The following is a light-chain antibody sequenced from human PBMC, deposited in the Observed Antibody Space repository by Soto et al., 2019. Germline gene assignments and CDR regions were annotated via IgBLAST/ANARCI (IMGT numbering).Light chain of an antibody. V-gene: IGKV1-39*01. CDR2: ATS. Sequence: DIQMTQSPSSLSAYVGDRVTITCRASQSITSYLNWYQQKPGKAPKLLIYATSSLQSGVPSRFSGSGSGTDFTLTISTLQPEDFATYDCQQSYSNPRVTFGQGTKVEIK. J-gene: IGKJ1*01. CDR3: QQSYSNPRVT. CDR1: QSITSY.